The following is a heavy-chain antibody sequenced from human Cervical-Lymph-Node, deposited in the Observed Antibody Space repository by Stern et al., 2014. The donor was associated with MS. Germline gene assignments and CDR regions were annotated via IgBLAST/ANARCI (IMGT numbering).Heavy chain of an antibody. J-gene: IGHJ4*02. CDR2: IYYSGST. CDR3: ARGTGPSFDY. CDR1: GGSISSYT. V-gene: IGHV4-59*01. Sequence: QVQLVESGPGLVKPSETLSLTCTVSGGSISSYTWSWIRTPPGKGLEWIGYIYYSGSTNYNPSLKSRVTISVDTSKNQFSLKLSSVTAADTAVYYCARGTGPSFDYWGQGTLVTVSS. D-gene: IGHD1-1*01.